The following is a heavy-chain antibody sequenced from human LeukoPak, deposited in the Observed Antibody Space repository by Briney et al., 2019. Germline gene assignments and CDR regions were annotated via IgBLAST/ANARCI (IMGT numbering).Heavy chain of an antibody. V-gene: IGHV4-59*08. CDR3: ARYRDGDRDISLDI. J-gene: IGHJ4*02. D-gene: IGHD4-17*01. CDR2: INNRGTT. CDR1: GDSITSDY. Sequence: SETLSLTCTVSGDSITSDYWSWIRQPPGKGLEWIGFINNRGTTSYNPSLTSRVTISRDMSKNQFAPKLSSVSAADTAVYYCARYRDGDRDISLDIWGKGTLVTVSS.